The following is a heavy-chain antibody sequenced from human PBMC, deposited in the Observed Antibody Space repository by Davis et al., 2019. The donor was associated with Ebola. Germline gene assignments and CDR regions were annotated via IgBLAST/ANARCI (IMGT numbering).Heavy chain of an antibody. CDR1: GYTFTSYG. CDR2: ISAYNGNT. Sequence: APVKVSCKASGYTFTSYGISWVRQAPGQGLEWMGWISAYNGNTNYAQKLQGRVTMTTDTSTSTAYMELRSLRSDDTAVYYCARDRGGGNPDYYGMDVWGQGTTVTVSS. V-gene: IGHV1-18*01. CDR3: ARDRGGGNPDYYGMDV. D-gene: IGHD4-23*01. J-gene: IGHJ6*02.